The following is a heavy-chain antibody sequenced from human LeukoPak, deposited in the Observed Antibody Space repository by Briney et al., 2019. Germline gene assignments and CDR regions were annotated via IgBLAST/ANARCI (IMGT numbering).Heavy chain of an antibody. V-gene: IGHV3-21*01. CDR1: GFTFSSYS. J-gene: IGHJ4*02. Sequence: GGSLRLSCAASGFTFSSYSMNWVRQAPGKGLEWVSSISSSSSYIYYADSVKGRFTISRDNAKNSLYLQMNSLRAEDTALYYCAVGKDSLGYCSSTSCSQAYWGQGTLDTVSS. CDR3: AVGKDSLGYCSSTSCSQAY. CDR2: ISSSSSYI. D-gene: IGHD2-2*01.